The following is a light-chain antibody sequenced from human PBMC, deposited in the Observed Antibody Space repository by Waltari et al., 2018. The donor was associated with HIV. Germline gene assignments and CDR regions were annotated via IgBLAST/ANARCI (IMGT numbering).Light chain of an antibody. CDR3: LQAFSYPLT. V-gene: IGKV1-6*02. Sequence: AIQMTQSPSSLSASVGDRVTITCRASRGIGNDLGWNQQQPGQAPKLLIFAGCSLQTGVPSRFSGSGSRTDFTLTISRLQPEDFASYCCLQAFSYPLTFGQGTKVESK. CDR2: AGC. J-gene: IGKJ1*01. CDR1: RGIGND.